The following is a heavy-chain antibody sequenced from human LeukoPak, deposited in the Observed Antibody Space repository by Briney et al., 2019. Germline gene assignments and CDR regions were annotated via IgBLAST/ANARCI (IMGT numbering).Heavy chain of an antibody. J-gene: IGHJ5*02. CDR3: ARGVSYGSGSYTGDP. Sequence: GGSLRLSCAASGFTVSSTYMSWVRQAPGKGLEWVSVIYSGGSTYYADSVKGRFTISRDNSKNTFYLQMNSLRAEDTAVYYCARGVSYGSGSYTGDPWGQGTLVTVPS. V-gene: IGHV3-53*01. CDR2: IYSGGST. CDR1: GFTVSSTY. D-gene: IGHD3-10*01.